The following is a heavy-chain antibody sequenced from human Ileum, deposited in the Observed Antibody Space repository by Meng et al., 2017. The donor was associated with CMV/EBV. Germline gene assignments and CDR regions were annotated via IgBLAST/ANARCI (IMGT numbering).Heavy chain of an antibody. CDR2: INNDGSGT. D-gene: IGHD1-26*01. V-gene: IGHV3-74*01. Sequence: GESLKISCAASGFTFTKHWMHWIRQVPGKGLVWVSRINNDGSGTVYADSVKGRFTISRDNTKNTLYLQMNSLRAEDTAVYYCARPYTGASTLPFWGQGTLVTVSS. CDR3: ARPYTGASTLPF. J-gene: IGHJ4*02. CDR1: GFTFTKHW.